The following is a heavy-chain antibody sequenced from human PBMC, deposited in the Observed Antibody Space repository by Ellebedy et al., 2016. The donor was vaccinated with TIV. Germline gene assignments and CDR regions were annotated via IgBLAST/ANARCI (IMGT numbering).Heavy chain of an antibody. Sequence: AASVKVSCKASGYTFTSYYMHWVRQAPGQGLEWMGIINPSGGSKSYAQKFQGRVTMTRDTSTSTVYMELSSLRSEDTAVYYCARGGAMVRGARYWYFDLWGRGTLVTVSS. V-gene: IGHV1-46*01. CDR2: INPSGGSK. CDR3: ARGGAMVRGARYWYFDL. CDR1: GYTFTSYY. J-gene: IGHJ2*01. D-gene: IGHD3-10*01.